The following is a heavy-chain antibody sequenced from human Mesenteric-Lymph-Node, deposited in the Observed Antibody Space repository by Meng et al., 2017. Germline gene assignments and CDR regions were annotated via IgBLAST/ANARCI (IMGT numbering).Heavy chain of an antibody. V-gene: IGHV3-13*01. CDR3: ARDRRSTIAVAGLFDY. CDR2: FGSAGDT. Sequence: GESLKISCAASGFTFSSYAMSWVRPVTGKGLEWFSGFGSAGDTYYAGSVKGRFTISRENAKNSLYLQMNSLRAEDTAVYYCARDRRSTIAVAGLFDYWVQGTLVTVSS. J-gene: IGHJ4*02. D-gene: IGHD6-19*01. CDR1: GFTFSSYA.